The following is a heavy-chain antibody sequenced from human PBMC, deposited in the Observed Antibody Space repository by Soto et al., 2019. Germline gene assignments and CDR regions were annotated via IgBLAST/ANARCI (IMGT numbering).Heavy chain of an antibody. D-gene: IGHD3-9*01. CDR3: ARSNEYYDILNPPAYGDWFDP. CDR2: IYYSGST. J-gene: IGHJ5*02. V-gene: IGHV4-31*03. CDR1: GGSISSGGYY. Sequence: SETLSLTCTVSGGSISSGGYYWSWIRQHPGKGLEWIGYIYYSGSTYYNPSLKSRVTISVDTSKNQFSLKLSSVTAADTAVYYCARSNEYYDILNPPAYGDWFDPWGQGTLVTVSS.